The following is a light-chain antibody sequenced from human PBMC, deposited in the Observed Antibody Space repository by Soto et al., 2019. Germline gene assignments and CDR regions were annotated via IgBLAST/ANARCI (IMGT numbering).Light chain of an antibody. V-gene: IGKV1-9*01. CDR2: GAS. J-gene: IGKJ1*01. Sequence: MQLTQSPSSLSASVGDRVTITCRASQAISSYLAWYQQKPGRAPNLLIYGASTLQSGVPSRFSGSGSGTDFTLTISSLQPEDFATYYCQQLNSYPRTFGQGTKVEIK. CDR1: QAISSY. CDR3: QQLNSYPRT.